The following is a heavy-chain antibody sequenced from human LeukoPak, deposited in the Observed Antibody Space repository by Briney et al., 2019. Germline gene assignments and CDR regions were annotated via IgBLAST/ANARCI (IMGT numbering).Heavy chain of an antibody. D-gene: IGHD3-22*01. V-gene: IGHV3-30*04. Sequence: QPGGSLRLSCAASGFTFSSYAMHWVRQAPGKGLEWVAVISYDRSNKYYADSVKGRFTISRDNSKITLYLQMNSLRAEDTAVYYCARAIYDSSGYRIDYWGQGTLVTVSS. CDR3: ARAIYDSSGYRIDY. CDR2: ISYDRSNK. CDR1: GFTFSSYA. J-gene: IGHJ4*02.